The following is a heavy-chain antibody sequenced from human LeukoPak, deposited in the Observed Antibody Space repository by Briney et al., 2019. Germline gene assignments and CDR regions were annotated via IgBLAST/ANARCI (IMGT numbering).Heavy chain of an antibody. CDR2: ISYDGSNK. Sequence: PGGSLRLSCAASGFTFSSYGMHWVRQAPGKGLEWVAVISYDGSNKYYADSVKGRFTISRDNSKNTLYLQMNSLRAEDTAVYYCAKISGSGSYYNDYFDYWGQGTLVTVSS. D-gene: IGHD3-10*01. V-gene: IGHV3-30*18. CDR1: GFTFSSYG. CDR3: AKISGSGSYYNDYFDY. J-gene: IGHJ4*02.